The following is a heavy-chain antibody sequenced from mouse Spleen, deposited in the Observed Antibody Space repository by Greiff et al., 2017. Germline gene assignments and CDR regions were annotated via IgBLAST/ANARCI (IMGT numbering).Heavy chain of an antibody. CDR2: INPGSGGT. J-gene: IGHJ4*01. CDR3: ARYYSNYPLYAMDY. D-gene: IGHD2-5*01. V-gene: IGHV1-54*01. Sequence: QVQLQQSGAELVRPGTSVKVSCKASGYAFTNYLIEWVKQRPGQGLEWIGVINPGSGGTNYNEKFKGKATLTADKSSSTAYMQLSSLTSEDSAVYFCARYYSNYPLYAMDYWGQGTSVTVSS. CDR1: GYAFTNYL.